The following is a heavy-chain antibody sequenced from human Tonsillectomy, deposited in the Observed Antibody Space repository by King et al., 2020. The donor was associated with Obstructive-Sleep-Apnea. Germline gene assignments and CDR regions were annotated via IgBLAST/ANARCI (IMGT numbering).Heavy chain of an antibody. J-gene: IGHJ2*01. CDR2: IYYSGST. CDR3: ARHGLSGYFDL. CDR1: GGSISSYY. Sequence: VQLQESGPGLVKPSETLSLTCTVSGGSISSYYWSWIRQRPGKGLEWIGYIYYSGSTHYNPSLKSRVTISVDTSKNQFSLKLSSVTAADTAVYYCARHGLSGYFDLWGRGTLVTVSS. D-gene: IGHD3-16*02. V-gene: IGHV4-59*08.